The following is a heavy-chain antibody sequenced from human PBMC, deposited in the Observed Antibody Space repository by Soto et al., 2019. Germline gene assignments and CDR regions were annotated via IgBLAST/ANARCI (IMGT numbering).Heavy chain of an antibody. D-gene: IGHD2-2*01. CDR3: ARGFENCSSTSCIGY. Sequence: ASVKVSCKASGYTFTSYGISWVRQAPGQGLEWMGWISAYNGNTNYAQKLQGRVTMTTDTSTSTAYMELRSLRSDDTAVYYCARGFENCSSTSCIGYWGQATLVTVSS. CDR2: ISAYNGNT. CDR1: GYTFTSYG. J-gene: IGHJ4*02. V-gene: IGHV1-18*01.